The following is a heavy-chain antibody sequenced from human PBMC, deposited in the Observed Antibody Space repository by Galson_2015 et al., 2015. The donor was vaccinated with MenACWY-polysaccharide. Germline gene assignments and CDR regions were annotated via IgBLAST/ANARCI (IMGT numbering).Heavy chain of an antibody. D-gene: IGHD2-15*01. CDR1: GFTFDDSA. CDR3: ARRASAGGFDI. V-gene: IGHV3-9*01. J-gene: IGHJ3*02. Sequence: SLRLSCAASGFTFDDSAMHWVRQPPGKGLEWISGISWDGGTVGYGDSVKGRFTISRDNTKNSLYLQMNSLRLEDTALYYCARRASAGGFDIWGQGTMVTVSS. CDR2: ISWDGGTV.